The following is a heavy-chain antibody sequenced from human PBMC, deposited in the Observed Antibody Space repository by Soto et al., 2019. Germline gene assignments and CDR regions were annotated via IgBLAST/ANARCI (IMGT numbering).Heavy chain of an antibody. CDR2: IYTSGSA. D-gene: IGHD3-10*01. CDR1: GDSISTYY. CDR3: ASTKIQLVSRGVQNGMDF. J-gene: IGHJ6*02. V-gene: IGHV4-4*07. Sequence: QVQLQESGPGLVKPSETLSLTCTVSGDSISTYYWSWVRQPAGKGLEWIGRIYTSGSANYNPALKSRVTMSVDTSKSQFSLNLSSVTAADTAMYYCASTKIQLVSRGVQNGMDFWGQGTTVTVSS.